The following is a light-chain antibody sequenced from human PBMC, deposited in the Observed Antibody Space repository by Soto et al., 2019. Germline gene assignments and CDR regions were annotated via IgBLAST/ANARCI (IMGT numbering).Light chain of an antibody. CDR2: YDS. CDR1: NIGSKS. J-gene: IGLJ2*01. Sequence: SYELTQPPSVSVAPGKTARITCGGNNIGSKSVHWYQQKPGQAPVLVIYYDSDRTSGIPERFSGSNSGNTATLTISRVEAGDEADYYWQVGDSSSDHPVFGGGTKLTVL. CDR3: QVGDSSSDHPV. V-gene: IGLV3-21*04.